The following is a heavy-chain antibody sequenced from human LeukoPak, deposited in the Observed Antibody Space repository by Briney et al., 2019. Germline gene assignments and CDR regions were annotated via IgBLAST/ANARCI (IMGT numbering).Heavy chain of an antibody. V-gene: IGHV3-23*01. CDR2: ISGSGGST. CDR3: ARQEGAWFDP. CDR1: GFTFSSYA. Sequence: GGSLRLSCAASGFTFSSYAMSWVRQAPGKGLEWVSAISGSGGSTYYADSVKGRFTISRDNAKNSLYLQMNSLRAEDTAVYYCARQEGAWFDPWGQGTLVTVSS. J-gene: IGHJ5*02.